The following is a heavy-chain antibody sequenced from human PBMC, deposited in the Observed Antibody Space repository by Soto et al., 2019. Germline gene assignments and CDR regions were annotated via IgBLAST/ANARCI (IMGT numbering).Heavy chain of an antibody. CDR2: INWNSGSI. V-gene: IGHV3-9*01. J-gene: IGHJ6*02. CDR3: AKDLGYWSCNSRYRNYNYQYGMDV. D-gene: IGHD2-2*01. CDR1: GFSFDDYD. Sequence: EVQLVESGGGLVQPGRSLRLSCAASGFSFDDYDMHWVRQVPGKGLEWVSSINWNSGSIGYADSVKGRFTISRDNAKNSLFLQMNSLRAEDTALYYCAKDLGYWSCNSRYRNYNYQYGMDVWGQGTTVTVSS.